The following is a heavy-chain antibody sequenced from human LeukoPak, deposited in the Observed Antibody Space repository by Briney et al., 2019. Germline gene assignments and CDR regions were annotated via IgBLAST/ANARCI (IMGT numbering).Heavy chain of an antibody. Sequence: SGPTLVKPTQTLTLTCTFSGFSLSTSGVGVGWIRQPPGKALEWLAILYWNDDKRYSPSLKSRRTITKDTSKNQVVLTMTNMDPVDTATYYCAHSPYSSGWYILNWFDPWGQGTLVTVSS. CDR3: AHSPYSSGWYILNWFDP. D-gene: IGHD6-19*01. CDR1: GFSLSTSGVG. V-gene: IGHV2-5*01. J-gene: IGHJ5*02. CDR2: LYWNDDK.